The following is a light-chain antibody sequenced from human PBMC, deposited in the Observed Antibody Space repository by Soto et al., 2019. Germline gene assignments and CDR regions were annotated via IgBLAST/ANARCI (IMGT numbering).Light chain of an antibody. CDR1: SSDVGGYDY. J-gene: IGLJ1*01. CDR2: EVT. CDR3: SSYTGGNPSDV. V-gene: IGLV2-8*01. Sequence: QSALTQPPSASGSPGQSVTISCTGTSSDVGGYDYVSWYQQHPGKAPKLMIYEVTIRPSGVSDRFSGSKFGNTASLTVSGLQAEDEADYYCSSYTGGNPSDVFGTGTKVTVL.